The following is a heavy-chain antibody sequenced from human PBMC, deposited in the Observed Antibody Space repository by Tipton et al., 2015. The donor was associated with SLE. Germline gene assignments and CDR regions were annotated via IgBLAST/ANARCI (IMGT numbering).Heavy chain of an antibody. J-gene: IGHJ4*02. CDR3: AMGTMDV. CDR1: GFTFSSYS. CDR2: ISSSSSYI. D-gene: IGHD4/OR15-4a*01. Sequence: GSLRLSCAASGFTFSSYSMNWVRQAPGKGLEWVSSISSSSSYIYYADSVKGRFTISRDNAKDTVYLQMNTLSPEDTAVYYCAMGTMDVWGQGTLVTVSS. V-gene: IGHV3-21*01.